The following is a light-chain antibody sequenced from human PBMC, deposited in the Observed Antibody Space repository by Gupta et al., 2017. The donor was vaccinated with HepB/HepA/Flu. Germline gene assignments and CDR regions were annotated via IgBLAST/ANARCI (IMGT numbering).Light chain of an antibody. CDR3: RQGTHWHRT. CDR1: QSHVYSDGNTY. V-gene: IGKV2-30*01. J-gene: IGKJ1*01. CDR2: KVS. Sequence: DVVLTQSPLSLAVTLGQPASISCRSSQSHVYSDGNTYLSWFQQRPGQSPRRLIDKVSNRDSGVPDRFSGSGSGTEFTLKISRVEAEDVGVYYCRQGTHWHRTFGQGTKVEIK.